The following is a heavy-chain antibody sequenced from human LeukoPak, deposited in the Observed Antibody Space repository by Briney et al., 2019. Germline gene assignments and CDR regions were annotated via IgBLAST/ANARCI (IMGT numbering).Heavy chain of an antibody. Sequence: SVKVSCKASGGTFSSYAISWVRQAPGQGLEWMGGIIPIFGTANYAQKFQGRVTITADESTSAAYMELSSLRSEDTAVYYCARGSLGYCSSTSCYAIDYWGQGTLVTVSS. J-gene: IGHJ4*02. CDR3: ARGSLGYCSSTSCYAIDY. V-gene: IGHV1-69*13. D-gene: IGHD2-2*01. CDR2: IIPIFGTA. CDR1: GGTFSSYA.